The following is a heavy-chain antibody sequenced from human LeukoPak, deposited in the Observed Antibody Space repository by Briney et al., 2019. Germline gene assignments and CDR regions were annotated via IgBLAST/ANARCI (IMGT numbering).Heavy chain of an antibody. D-gene: IGHD5-12*01. CDR1: GRTFTDYS. J-gene: IGHJ5*02. V-gene: IGHV1-69*02. CDR2: IIPILDQS. Sequence: EASVKVSCKAPGRTFTDYSISWVRHAPGQGLEWMGRIIPILDQSHYTQKFQGRVTFTADKSATTASMELSSLKSDDTAVYYCVRSAYYYDWFDPWGQGTLVTV. CDR3: VRSAYYYDWFDP.